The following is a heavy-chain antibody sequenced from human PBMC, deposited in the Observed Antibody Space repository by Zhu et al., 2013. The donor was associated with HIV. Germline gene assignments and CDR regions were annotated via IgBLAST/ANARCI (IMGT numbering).Heavy chain of an antibody. CDR3: AKPKSGTFYFDY. J-gene: IGHJ4*02. V-gene: IGHV3-48*04. CDR1: GFTFSSYS. CDR2: ISGSSSSI. Sequence: EVQLVESGGGLVQPGGSLRLSCAASGFTFSSYSMNWVRQAPGKGLEWVSYISGSSSSIYYADSVKGRFTISRDNAKNSLYLQMNSLRAEDTAIYYCAKPKSGTFYFDYWGQGTLVTVSS. D-gene: IGHD1-26*01.